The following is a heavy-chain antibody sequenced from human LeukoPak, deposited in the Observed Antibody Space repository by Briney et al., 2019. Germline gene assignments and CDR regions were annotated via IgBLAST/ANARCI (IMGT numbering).Heavy chain of an antibody. V-gene: IGHV4-34*01. CDR1: GGSFGGYY. CDR3: ARGDSSGWYPLDY. J-gene: IGHJ4*02. Sequence: SETLSLTCAVYGGSFGGYYWSWIRQPPGKGLEWIGEINHSGSTNYNPSLKSRVTISVDTSKNQFSLKLSSVTAADTAVYYCARGDSSGWYPLDYWGQGTLVTVSS. CDR2: INHSGST. D-gene: IGHD6-19*01.